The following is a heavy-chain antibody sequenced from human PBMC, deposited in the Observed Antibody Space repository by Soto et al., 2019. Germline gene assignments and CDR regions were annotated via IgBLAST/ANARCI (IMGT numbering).Heavy chain of an antibody. J-gene: IGHJ5*02. V-gene: IGHV3-48*03. D-gene: IGHD2-15*01. Sequence: SGGALVQPGGSLRLSCVASGFTFSKFEMIWVRQAPGKGLEWLSYITGSGNAQHYANSVRGRFNISRDNAKNSLYLQLSGVRVEDTAVYYCARDHEVGGIGWFAPWGQGTLVTVSS. CDR2: ITGSGNAQ. CDR3: ARDHEVGGIGWFAP. CDR1: GFTFSKFE.